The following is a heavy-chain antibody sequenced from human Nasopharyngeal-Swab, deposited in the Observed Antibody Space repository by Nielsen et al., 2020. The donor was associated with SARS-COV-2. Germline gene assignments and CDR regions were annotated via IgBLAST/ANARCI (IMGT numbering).Heavy chain of an antibody. D-gene: IGHD6-6*01. J-gene: IGHJ6*02. V-gene: IGHV1-8*01. Sequence: WVRQAPGQGLEWMGWMNPNSGNTRYAQKFQGRVTMTRNTSVSTAYMELSSLRSEDTAVYYCARTYSSSSPYYYYGMDVWGQGTTVTVSS. CDR3: ARTYSSSSPYYYYGMDV. CDR2: MNPNSGNT.